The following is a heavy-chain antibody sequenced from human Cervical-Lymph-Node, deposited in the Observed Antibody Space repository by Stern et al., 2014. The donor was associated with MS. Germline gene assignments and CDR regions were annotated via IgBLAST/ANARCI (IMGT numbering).Heavy chain of an antibody. CDR3: AKEKDPGAFDI. CDR2: IYAGGST. J-gene: IGHJ3*02. V-gene: IGHV3-53*01. CDR1: GIAVSDNY. Sequence: VQLVESGGGLIQPGGSLRLSCAVSGIAVSDNYINWVRQAPGKGLEWVSIIYAGGSTFYADSVKGRFIISRDSAQNTVYLQMNSLRAEDTAVYYCAKEKDPGAFDIWGQGTMVIVSS.